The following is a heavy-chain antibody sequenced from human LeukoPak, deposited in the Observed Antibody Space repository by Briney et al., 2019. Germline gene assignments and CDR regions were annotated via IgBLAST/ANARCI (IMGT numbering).Heavy chain of an antibody. V-gene: IGHV2-5*02. CDR1: GFSLSTSGVG. CDR2: IYWDDDK. J-gene: IGHJ4*02. Sequence: SGPTLVNPTQTLTLTCTFSGFSLSTSGVGVGWIRQPPGKALEWLALIYWDDDKRYSPSLKNRLTITKDTSKNQVVLTMTIMDPVDTGTYYCAHRLPLTRTFDYWGQGTLVTVSS. CDR3: AHRLPLTRTFDY. D-gene: IGHD4-11*01.